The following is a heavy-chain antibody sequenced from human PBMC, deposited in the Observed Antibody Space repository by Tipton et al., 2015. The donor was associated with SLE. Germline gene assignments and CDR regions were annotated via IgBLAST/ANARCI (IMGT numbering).Heavy chain of an antibody. J-gene: IGHJ4*02. Sequence: TLSLTCSVSGDSITRYYWSWFRQSTGRGLEWIGRVYSSGSANYNPVLISRVSMSVDISKNQFFLTLRSVTAADTAVYFCARGDVDWGQGTLVTVSS. CDR2: VYSSGSA. D-gene: IGHD5-24*01. CDR3: ARGDVD. CDR1: GDSITRYY. V-gene: IGHV4-4*07.